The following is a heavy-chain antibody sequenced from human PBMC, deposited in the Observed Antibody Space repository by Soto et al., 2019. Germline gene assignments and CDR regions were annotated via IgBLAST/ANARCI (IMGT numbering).Heavy chain of an antibody. CDR2: IIPFFGTS. Sequence: QVQLVQSGAEVKKPGSSVKVSCGASGGTFRSYPINWVRQAPGQGLEWMGWIIPFFGTSNYAHKFQGRVTITAYESTSTAYMELRSLRSEDTAVYYCARVGHITNYGMAVWGQGTTVTVAS. D-gene: IGHD1-26*01. V-gene: IGHV1-69*01. CDR3: ARVGHITNYGMAV. CDR1: GGTFRSYP. J-gene: IGHJ6*02.